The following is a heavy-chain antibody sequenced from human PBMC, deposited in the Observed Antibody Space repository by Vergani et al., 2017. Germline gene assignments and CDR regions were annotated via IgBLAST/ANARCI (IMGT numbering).Heavy chain of an antibody. J-gene: IGHJ4*02. CDR2: ISGTGGST. Sequence: EVRLLQSGGGLGQAGGSLRLSCEASGFSFSSHAMAWVRQAPGKGLEWVAVISGTGGSTYNAKSVKDRFTISRDNSQNTVHLQLNSLSADDTAIYYCARDRNSWGIKDGSLDYWGQGILVTVSS. D-gene: IGHD7-27*01. V-gene: IGHV3-23*01. CDR1: GFSFSSHA. CDR3: ARDRNSWGIKDGSLDY.